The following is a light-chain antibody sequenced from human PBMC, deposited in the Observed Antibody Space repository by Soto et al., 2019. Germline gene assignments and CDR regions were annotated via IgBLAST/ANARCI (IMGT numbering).Light chain of an antibody. V-gene: IGKV3-20*01. CDR1: QSVSSSY. CDR3: QHYGSSPRT. J-gene: IGKJ2*01. Sequence: EIVLTQSPGTLYLSPGERATLSCRASQSVSSSYLARSQQKPGQAPRLLIYGAFSRATGIPDRFSDGGSGTDFTLTICRLGPGEFSLYYCQHYGSSPRTFGQGIKLEIK. CDR2: GAF.